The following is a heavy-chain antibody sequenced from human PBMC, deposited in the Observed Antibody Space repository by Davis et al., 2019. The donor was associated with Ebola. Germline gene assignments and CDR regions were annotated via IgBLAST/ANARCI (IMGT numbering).Heavy chain of an antibody. J-gene: IGHJ6*04. D-gene: IGHD3-16*01. CDR3: ARAMGVVAATGAFYFYGMNV. Sequence: SETLSLTCSVSAGATRSYHWSWVRQAPGKGLEWIAYMDYSGRTNYNPSLKSRVTMSGDTSKNQFSLKMTSVTAADTAVYYCARAMGVVAATGAFYFYGMNVWGKGTTVIVSS. CDR2: MDYSGRT. V-gene: IGHV4-59*01. CDR1: AGATRSYH.